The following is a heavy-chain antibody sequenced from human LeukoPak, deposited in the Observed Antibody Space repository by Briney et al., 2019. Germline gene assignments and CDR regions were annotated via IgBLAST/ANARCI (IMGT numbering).Heavy chain of an antibody. V-gene: IGHV3-23*01. CDR3: AKERAGYTNPYYFDY. J-gene: IGHJ4*02. D-gene: IGHD3-16*02. CDR2: ISGSGANT. Sequence: GGSLGLSCAASGFTFSTYAMSWVRQAPGKGLEWVSTISGSGANTYYADSVRGRFTISRDNSKNTLYLHMNSLRAEDTAVYYYAKERAGYTNPYYFDYWGQGTLVTVSS. CDR1: GFTFSTYA.